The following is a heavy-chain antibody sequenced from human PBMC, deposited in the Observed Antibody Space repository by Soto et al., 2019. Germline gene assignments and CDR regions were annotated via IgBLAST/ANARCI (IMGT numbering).Heavy chain of an antibody. Sequence: QVQLVESEGGVVQPGRSLRLSCAASGFTFRSYGMHWVRQAPGKGLEWVAVISYDETTKYYADSVKGRFTISRDNSKNTLYLQMNSLRAEDTAVYYCAKDRAPDGSSGSWHLALWGRGTLVTVSS. D-gene: IGHD3-22*01. CDR1: GFTFRSYG. J-gene: IGHJ2*01. CDR3: AKDRAPDGSSGSWHLAL. CDR2: ISYDETTK. V-gene: IGHV3-30*18.